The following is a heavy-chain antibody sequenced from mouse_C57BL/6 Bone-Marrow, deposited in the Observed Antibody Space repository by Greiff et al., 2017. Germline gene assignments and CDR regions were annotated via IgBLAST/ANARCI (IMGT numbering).Heavy chain of an antibody. CDR2: IHPNSGST. V-gene: IGHV1-64*01. Sequence: VQLQQPGAELVKPGASVKLSCKASGYTFTSYWMHWVKQRPGQGLEWIGMIHPNSGSTNYNEKFKSKATLTVDKSSSTAYMQLSSLTSEDSAVYYCARELRLRLFDYWGQGTTRTVSS. CDR3: ARELRLRLFDY. D-gene: IGHD3-2*02. CDR1: GYTFTSYW. J-gene: IGHJ2*01.